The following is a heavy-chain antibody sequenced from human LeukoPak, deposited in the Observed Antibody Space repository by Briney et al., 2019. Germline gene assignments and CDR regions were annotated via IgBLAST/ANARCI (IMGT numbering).Heavy chain of an antibody. J-gene: IGHJ4*01. CDR2: ISAGGYPI. CDR1: GFTFNDYC. Sequence: PGGSLRLSCTGSGFTFNDYCMSWVRQAPGKGLEWLSFISAGGYPIYYADSVRGRFTISRDTAKNSLYLQMNSLRVEDTAVYYCVMTAGPPTDHWGQGALVTVSS. V-gene: IGHV3-11*04. CDR3: VMTAGPPTDH.